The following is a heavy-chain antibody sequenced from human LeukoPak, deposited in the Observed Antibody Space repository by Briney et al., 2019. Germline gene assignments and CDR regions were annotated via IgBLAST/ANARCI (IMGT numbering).Heavy chain of an antibody. CDR1: GYTFTSYY. V-gene: IGHV1-46*01. Sequence: ASVKVSCKASGYTFTSYYMHWVRQAPGQGLDWMGLMNPSGGSTSYAQKFQGRVTMTRHTSTSTVYMELSSLRSEDTAVYYCARAKNRAYAFDIWGQGTMVTVSS. D-gene: IGHD2/OR15-2a*01. CDR3: ARAKNRAYAFDI. CDR2: MNPSGGST. J-gene: IGHJ3*02.